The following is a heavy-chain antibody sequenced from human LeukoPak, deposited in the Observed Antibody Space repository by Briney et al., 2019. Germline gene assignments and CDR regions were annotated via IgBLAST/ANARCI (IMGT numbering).Heavy chain of an antibody. CDR3: ARARPQLVYLYYYYYYGMDV. Sequence: ASVKVSCKASGYTFTSYDINWVRQATGQGLEWMGWMNPNSGNTGYAQKFQGRVTMTRNTSISTAYMELSSLRSEDTAVYYCARARPQLVYLYYYYYYGMDVWAKGPRSPSP. V-gene: IGHV1-8*01. J-gene: IGHJ6*02. CDR1: GYTFTSYD. D-gene: IGHD6-13*01. CDR2: MNPNSGNT.